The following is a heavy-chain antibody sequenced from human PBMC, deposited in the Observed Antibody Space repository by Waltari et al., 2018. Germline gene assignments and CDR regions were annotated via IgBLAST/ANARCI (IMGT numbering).Heavy chain of an antibody. J-gene: IGHJ4*02. V-gene: IGHV1-8*01. CDR1: GYTFTSYD. D-gene: IGHD5-18*01. CDR3: ARVGRYSYGYYFDY. Sequence: QVQLVQSGAEVKKPGASVKVSCKASGYTFTSYDINWVRQATGQGLEWMGWMDPNSGNTGYAKKFQGRVTSTRKTSIRTAYMELSSLRAEDTAVYYCARVGRYSYGYYFDYWGQGTLVTVSS. CDR2: MDPNSGNT.